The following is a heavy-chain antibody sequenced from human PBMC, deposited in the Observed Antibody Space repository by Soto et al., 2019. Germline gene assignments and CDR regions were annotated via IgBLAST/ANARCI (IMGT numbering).Heavy chain of an antibody. Sequence: SETLSLTXTVSGGSISSYYWSWIRQPPGKGLEWIGYIYYSGSTNYNPSLKSRVTISVDTSKNQFSLKLSSVTAADTAVYYCARHYYDSSGYFDYWGQGTLVTVSS. CDR2: IYYSGST. D-gene: IGHD3-22*01. CDR3: ARHYYDSSGYFDY. J-gene: IGHJ4*02. V-gene: IGHV4-59*08. CDR1: GGSISSYY.